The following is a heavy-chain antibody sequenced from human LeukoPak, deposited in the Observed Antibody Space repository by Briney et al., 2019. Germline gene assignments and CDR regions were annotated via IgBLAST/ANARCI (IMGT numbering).Heavy chain of an antibody. CDR3: AREAAVAAYFDY. J-gene: IGHJ4*02. D-gene: IGHD6-19*01. V-gene: IGHV3-7*01. CDR2: IKQDGSEK. CDR1: GFTFSSYW. Sequence: GGSLRLSCAASGFTFSSYWVSWVRQAPGKGLEWVANIKQDGSEKYYVDSVKGRFTISRDNAKNSLYLQMNSLRAEDTAVYYCAREAAVAAYFDYWGQGTLVTVSS.